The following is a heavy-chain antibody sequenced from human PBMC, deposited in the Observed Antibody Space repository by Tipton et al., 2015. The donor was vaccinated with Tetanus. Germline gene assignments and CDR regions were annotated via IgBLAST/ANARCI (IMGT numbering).Heavy chain of an antibody. D-gene: IGHD3-22*01. J-gene: IGHJ4*02. CDR2: ISAYNGNT. CDR1: GYTFTSYG. CDR3: ARAPSDMAMIVVVSIDY. Sequence: QVQLVQSGAEVKKPGASVKVSCKASGYTFTSYGISWVRQAPGQGLEWMGWISAYNGNTYYAPKLQGRVTMTTDTSTSTAYMELRSLRSDDTAVYYCARAPSDMAMIVVVSIDYWGQGTLVTVSS. V-gene: IGHV1-18*04.